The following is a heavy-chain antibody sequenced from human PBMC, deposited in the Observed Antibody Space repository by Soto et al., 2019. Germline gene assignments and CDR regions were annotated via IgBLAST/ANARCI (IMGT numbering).Heavy chain of an antibody. CDR3: ARLRRTTLTMIGGWFDP. CDR1: GFKFSSYF. J-gene: IGHJ5*02. CDR2: INQDGSDK. V-gene: IGHV3-7*01. D-gene: IGHD3-22*01. Sequence: EVQLVESGGGLIQPGGSLRLSCAASGFKFSSYFMTWVRQAPGKGLEWVANINQDGSDKYYVDSVKGRFSISRDNTKNSLYLQMSSLRAEDTAAYYCARLRRTTLTMIGGWFDPWGQGTLVTVSP.